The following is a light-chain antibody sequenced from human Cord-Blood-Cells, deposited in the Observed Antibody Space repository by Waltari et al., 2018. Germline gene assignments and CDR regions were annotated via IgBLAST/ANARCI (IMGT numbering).Light chain of an antibody. Sequence: DVEITKSPCSLSASLGVRVTITCRASQSISRYLNWYQQKPGKAPKPLIYAASSLQSGVPSKFSGSGSGTDFTLTISSLQPEDFATYYCQQYNSNPYTFGQGTKLDIK. CDR2: AAS. CDR1: QSISRY. J-gene: IGKJ2*01. CDR3: QQYNSNPYT. V-gene: IGKV1-39*01.